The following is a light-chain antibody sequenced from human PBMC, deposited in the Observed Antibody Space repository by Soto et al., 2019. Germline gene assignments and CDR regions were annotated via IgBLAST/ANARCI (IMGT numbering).Light chain of an antibody. J-gene: IGKJ5*01. CDR1: HDISTY. CDR2: EAS. CDR3: QQLNTLPFT. Sequence: DIQMTQSPSTLPASVGDRVTITCRASHDISTYLAWYQQKPGKAPQLMIYEASTLQSGVPSRFSGSGSGTEFTLTISGLLPEDFATYHCQQLNTLPFTFGQGTRLEIK. V-gene: IGKV1-9*01.